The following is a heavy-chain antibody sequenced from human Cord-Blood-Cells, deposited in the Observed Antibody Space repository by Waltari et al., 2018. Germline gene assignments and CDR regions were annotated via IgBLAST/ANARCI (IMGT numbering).Heavy chain of an antibody. D-gene: IGHD6-19*01. V-gene: IGHV3-33*01. CDR2: IWYDGSNK. CDR1: GFTFSSYG. CDR3: ARDPGLDPWYFDL. J-gene: IGHJ2*01. Sequence: QVQLVESGGGVVQPGRSLRLSCAASGFTFSSYGMHWVGQAPGKGVEWVAVIWYDGSNKYYADSVKGRFTISRDNSKNTLYLQMNSLRAEDTAVYYCARDPGLDPWYFDLWGRGTLVTVSS.